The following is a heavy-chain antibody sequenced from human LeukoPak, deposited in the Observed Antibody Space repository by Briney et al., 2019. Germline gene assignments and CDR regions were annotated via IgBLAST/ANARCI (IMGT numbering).Heavy chain of an antibody. Sequence: PSETLSLTCAVYGGSFSGYYWSWIRQPPGKGLEWIGEINHSGSTNYNPSLKSRVTISVDTSKNQFSLKLSSVTAADTAVYYCVRDADWYGSGSLFDYWGQGTLVTVSS. CDR1: GGSFSGYY. CDR3: VRDADWYGSGSLFDY. CDR2: INHSGST. J-gene: IGHJ4*02. D-gene: IGHD3-10*01. V-gene: IGHV4-34*01.